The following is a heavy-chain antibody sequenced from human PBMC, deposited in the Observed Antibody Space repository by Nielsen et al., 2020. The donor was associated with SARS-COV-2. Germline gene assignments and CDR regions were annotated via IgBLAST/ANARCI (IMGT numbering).Heavy chain of an antibody. J-gene: IGHJ4*02. V-gene: IGHV3-48*02. Sequence: GESLKISCAASGFTFDTYAMNWVRQAPGKGLEWVSYISASSLNIRYAASVEGRFTVSRDNAKNSLYLQLNNLRDEDTAVYYCASDPSYGSSWMYYYDYWGQGTPVTVSS. CDR1: GFTFDTYA. CDR3: ASDPSYGSSWMYYYDY. CDR2: ISASSLNI. D-gene: IGHD6-6*01.